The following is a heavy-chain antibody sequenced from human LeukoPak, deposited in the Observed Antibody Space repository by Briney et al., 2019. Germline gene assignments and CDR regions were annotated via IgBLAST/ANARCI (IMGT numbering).Heavy chain of an antibody. J-gene: IGHJ2*01. CDR2: IYYSGST. V-gene: IGHV4-39*02. CDR1: GGFIRSADYF. Sequence: PSETLSLTCTVSGGFIRSADYFWGWIRQPPGKGLEWIGSIYYSGSTYYNPSFQGRVTISADTSKNHFSLKMNSLTAADTAVYYCARMGRKRAGTYVKPTPFYWYFDLWGRGTLVIVSS. D-gene: IGHD3-10*01. CDR3: ARMGRKRAGTYVKPTPFYWYFDL.